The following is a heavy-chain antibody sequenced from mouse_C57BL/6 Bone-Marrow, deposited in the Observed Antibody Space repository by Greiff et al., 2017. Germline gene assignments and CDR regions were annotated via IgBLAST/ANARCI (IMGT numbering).Heavy chain of an antibody. J-gene: IGHJ4*01. CDR1: GYTFTSYW. D-gene: IGHD2-4*01. V-gene: IGHV1-72*01. CDR2: IDPNSGGT. CDR3: ARRATMITTVYYYAMDY. Sequence: QVQLQQPGAELVKPGASVKLSCKASGYTFTSYWMHWVKQRPGRGLEWIGRIDPNSGGTKYNEKFKSEATLTVDKPSSTAYMQLSSLTSEDSAVYYCARRATMITTVYYYAMDYWGQGTSVTVSS.